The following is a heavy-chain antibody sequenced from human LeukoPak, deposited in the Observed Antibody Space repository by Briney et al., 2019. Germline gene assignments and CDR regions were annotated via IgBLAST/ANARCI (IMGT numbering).Heavy chain of an antibody. CDR1: GFTFSNGW. Sequence: GGSLRLSCAASGFTFSNGWMSWVRQPPRKGLEWVGRIKSKSERGTTDYAAPVKGRFTISRDGSTNTVYLHMNSLKTEDTAVYFCTSNLYCSTSSCYTLDNWGQGTLVAVSP. V-gene: IGHV3-15*01. J-gene: IGHJ4*02. CDR2: IKSKSERGTT. D-gene: IGHD2-2*02. CDR3: TSNLYCSTSSCYTLDN.